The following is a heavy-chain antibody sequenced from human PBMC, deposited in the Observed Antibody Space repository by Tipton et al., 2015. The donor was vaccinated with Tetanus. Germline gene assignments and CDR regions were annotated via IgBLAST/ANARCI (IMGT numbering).Heavy chain of an antibody. Sequence: LVKPTQTLSLTCAISGDSVSRNNIAWNWIRQSPSRGLEWLGRTYYASKWVNNYAASVKSRLNITPDPSKNQFSLPLSSVTPEDSAVYYCVRGQVSAMDVWGQGTTVIVSS. J-gene: IGHJ6*02. CDR1: GDSVSRNNIA. V-gene: IGHV6-1*01. CDR3: VRGQVSAMDV. CDR2: TYYASKWVN.